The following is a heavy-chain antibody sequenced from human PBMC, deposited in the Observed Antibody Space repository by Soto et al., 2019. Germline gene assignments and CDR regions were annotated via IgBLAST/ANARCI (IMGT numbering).Heavy chain of an antibody. CDR3: AKAVVVVPLGYMDV. Sequence: PGGSLRLSCAASGFTFSSYAMSWVRQAPGKGLEWVSAISGSGGSTYYADSVKGRFTISRDNSKNTLYLQMNSLRAEDTAVYYCAKAVVVVPLGYMDVWGKGTTVTVSS. J-gene: IGHJ6*03. D-gene: IGHD2-2*01. CDR2: ISGSGGST. CDR1: GFTFSSYA. V-gene: IGHV3-23*01.